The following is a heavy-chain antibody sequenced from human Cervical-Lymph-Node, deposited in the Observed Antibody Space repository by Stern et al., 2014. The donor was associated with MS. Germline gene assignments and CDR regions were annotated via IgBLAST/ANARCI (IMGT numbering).Heavy chain of an antibody. CDR1: GGSISSGGYS. V-gene: IGHV4-30-2*01. CDR3: ARSSTVTPNAFDI. CDR2: VYHRGST. D-gene: IGHD4-17*01. Sequence: QLQLQESGSGLVKPSQTLSLTCAVSGGSISSGGYSWSWIRQPPGKGLEWIGYVYHRGSTYYTPSLKSRVTISVDRSKNQFSLKLSSVTAADTAVYYCARSSTVTPNAFDIWGQGTMVTVSS. J-gene: IGHJ3*02.